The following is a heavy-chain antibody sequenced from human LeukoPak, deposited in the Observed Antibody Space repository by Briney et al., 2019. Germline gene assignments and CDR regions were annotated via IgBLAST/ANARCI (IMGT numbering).Heavy chain of an antibody. CDR1: GFTFSSYS. D-gene: IGHD4-17*01. J-gene: IGHJ4*02. CDR3: ARDHGALDY. V-gene: IGHV3-7*01. CDR2: IKQDGSEK. Sequence: GGSLRLSCAASGFTFSSYSMNWVRQAPGKGLEWVANIKQDGSEKYYVDSVKGRFTISRDNAKNSLYLQMNSLRAEDTAVYYCARDHGALDYWGQGTLVTVSS.